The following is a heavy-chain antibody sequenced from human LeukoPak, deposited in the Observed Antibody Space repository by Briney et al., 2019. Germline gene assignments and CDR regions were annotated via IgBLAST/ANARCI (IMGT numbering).Heavy chain of an antibody. V-gene: IGHV1-58*01. D-gene: IGHD1-1*01. Sequence: SVKVSCKASGFTFSSSAVQWVRQARGQRLEWIGWIVVATGNTKYAQRFQERVTITRDMSTSTAYMELSSLRSEDTAVYYCAADFGTTGRFDYWGQGTLVTVSS. J-gene: IGHJ4*02. CDR1: GFTFSSSA. CDR3: AADFGTTGRFDY. CDR2: IVVATGNT.